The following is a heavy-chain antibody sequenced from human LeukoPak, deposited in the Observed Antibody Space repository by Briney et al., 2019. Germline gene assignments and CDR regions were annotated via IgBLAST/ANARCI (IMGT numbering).Heavy chain of an antibody. CDR3: ARTRYYYNSRSYGAPYYFDY. V-gene: IGHV4-34*01. J-gene: IGHJ4*02. CDR2: IYYSGST. Sequence: ETLSLTCAVYGGSFSGYYWSWIRQPPGKGLEWIGSIYYSGSTYYNPSLKSRVTISVDTSKNQFSLKLSSVTAADTAVYYCARTRYYYNSRSYGAPYYFDYWGQGTLVTVSS. CDR1: GGSFSGYY. D-gene: IGHD3-10*01.